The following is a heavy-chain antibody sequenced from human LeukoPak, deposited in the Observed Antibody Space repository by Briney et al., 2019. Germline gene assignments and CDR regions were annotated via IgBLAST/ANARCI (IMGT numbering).Heavy chain of an antibody. V-gene: IGHV1-2*02. CDR3: ARDTLGSGSYYYYYYYGMDV. CDR2: INPNSGGT. Sequence: GASVKVSCKASGYTFTGYYMHWVRQPPGQGLEWMGWINPNSGGTNYAQKFQGRVTMTRDTSISTAYMELSRLRSDDTAVYYCARDTLGSGSYYYYYYYGMDVWGQGTTVTVSS. CDR1: GYTFTGYY. D-gene: IGHD3-10*01. J-gene: IGHJ6*02.